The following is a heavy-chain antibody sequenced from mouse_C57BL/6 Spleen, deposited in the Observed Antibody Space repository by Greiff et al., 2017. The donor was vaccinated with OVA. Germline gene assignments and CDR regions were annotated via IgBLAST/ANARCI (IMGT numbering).Heavy chain of an antibody. CDR2: FYPGSGSR. Sequence: VQLQQSGAELVKPGASVKLSCKASGYTFTEYIIHWVKQRSGQGLEWIGWFYPGSGSREYNEKFKDKATLTAGKSSSTVYMEMSRLTSEDSAVYVGARHRRGSNHGYLNYWGHGTTLTVSS. CDR3: ARHRRGSNHGYLNY. D-gene: IGHD2-5*01. J-gene: IGHJ2*01. CDR1: GYTFTEYI. V-gene: IGHV1-62-2*01.